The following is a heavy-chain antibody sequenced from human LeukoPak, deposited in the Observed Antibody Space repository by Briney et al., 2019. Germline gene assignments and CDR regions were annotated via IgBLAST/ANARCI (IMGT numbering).Heavy chain of an antibody. V-gene: IGHV3-21*01. CDR1: GFTFNTCT. CDR2: ISSRSTNI. Sequence: GGSLRLSCAASGFTFNTCTMSWVRQAPGKGLEWVSSISSRSTNIYYADSVKGRFTVSRDNTKNSLYLQMDSLRAEDTAVYFCAKESGDCGADCLALNDYWGQGTLVTVSS. CDR3: AKESGDCGADCLALNDY. D-gene: IGHD2-21*02. J-gene: IGHJ4*02.